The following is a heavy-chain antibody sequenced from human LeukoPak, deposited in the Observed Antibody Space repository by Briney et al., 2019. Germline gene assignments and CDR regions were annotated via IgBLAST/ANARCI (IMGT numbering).Heavy chain of an antibody. V-gene: IGHV3-7*01. D-gene: IGHD6-13*01. CDR1: GITFTFYS. Sequence: PGGSLRLSCAASGITFTFYSMNWVRQAPGKGLEWVANIKQDGSEKYYVDSAKGRFTISRDNAKNSLYLQMNSLRAEDTAVYYCATDLGSSRPNFWGQGILVTVSS. CDR3: ATDLGSSRPNF. CDR2: IKQDGSEK. J-gene: IGHJ4*02.